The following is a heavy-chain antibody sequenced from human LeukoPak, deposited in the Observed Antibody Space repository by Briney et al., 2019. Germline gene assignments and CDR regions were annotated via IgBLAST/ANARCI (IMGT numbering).Heavy chain of an antibody. CDR1: GFTFSSYW. CDR2: INSDGSST. J-gene: IGHJ4*02. D-gene: IGHD3-9*01. V-gene: IGHV3-74*01. Sequence: GGSLRLSCAASGFTFSSYWVHWVRQAPGKGLVWVSRINSDGSSTSYADSVKGRFTISRDNAKNTLYLQMNSLRPEDTAVYYCARVQYYDILTGYPDYWGQGTLVTVSS. CDR3: ARVQYYDILTGYPDY.